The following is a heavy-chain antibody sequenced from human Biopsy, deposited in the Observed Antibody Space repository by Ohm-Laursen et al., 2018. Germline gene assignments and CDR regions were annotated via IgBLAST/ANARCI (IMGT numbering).Heavy chain of an antibody. V-gene: IGHV1-69*06. CDR3: ARGGSFLPSEYFHH. J-gene: IGHJ1*01. Sequence: SVKVSCKAPGGTFSNYGVNWVRQAPGQGLEWLGGNIPILGTGNYAQKFQDRVTVAADTSTSTATMELRSLRSDDTAVYYCARGGSFLPSEYFHHWGQGTLVTVSS. D-gene: IGHD3-16*01. CDR1: GGTFSNYG. CDR2: NIPILGTG.